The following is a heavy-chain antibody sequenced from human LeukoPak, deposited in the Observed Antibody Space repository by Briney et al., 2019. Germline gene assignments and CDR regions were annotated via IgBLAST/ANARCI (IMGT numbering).Heavy chain of an antibody. V-gene: IGHV1-8*03. CDR1: GYTFTKYD. D-gene: IGHD1-26*01. Sequence: EASVKVSCKASGYTFTKYDIHRVRQAPGQRLEWMGWISPYIGNTYYSQKLQGRVTITRNTPISTAYMELSSLTSEDTAVYYCARSDHNSWNAFDIWGQGTMVTVSS. CDR3: ARSDHNSWNAFDI. CDR2: ISPYIGNT. J-gene: IGHJ3*02.